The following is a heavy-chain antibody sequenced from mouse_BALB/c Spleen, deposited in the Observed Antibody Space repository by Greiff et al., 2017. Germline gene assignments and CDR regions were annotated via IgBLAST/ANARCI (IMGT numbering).Heavy chain of an antibody. Sequence: EVQLQQSGAELVKPGASVKLSCTASGFNIKDTYMHWVKQRPEQGLEWIGRIDPANGNTKYDPKFQGKATITADTSSNTAYLQLSSLTSEDTAVYYCAVYGSSYAWFAYWGQGTLVTVSA. V-gene: IGHV14-3*02. J-gene: IGHJ3*01. CDR3: AVYGSSYAWFAY. CDR1: GFNIKDTY. CDR2: IDPANGNT. D-gene: IGHD1-1*01.